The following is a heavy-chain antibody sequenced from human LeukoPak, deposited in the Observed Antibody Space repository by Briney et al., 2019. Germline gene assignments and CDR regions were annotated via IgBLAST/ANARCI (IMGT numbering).Heavy chain of an antibody. CDR3: ARDRGCINGVCSLPAFDI. V-gene: IGHV3-66*01. D-gene: IGHD2-8*01. Sequence: GRSLRLSCAASGFTVSSNYMSWVRPAPGKGLEWVSVIYGGDSTYYADSVKGRFTASRDNSKNTLYLQMNSLRAEDTAVYYCARDRGCINGVCSLPAFDIWGQGTMVTVSS. CDR2: IYGGDST. CDR1: GFTVSSNY. J-gene: IGHJ3*02.